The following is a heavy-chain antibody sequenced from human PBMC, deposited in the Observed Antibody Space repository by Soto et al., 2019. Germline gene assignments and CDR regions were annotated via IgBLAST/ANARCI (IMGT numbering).Heavy chain of an antibody. J-gene: IGHJ5*02. CDR2: INHSGST. Sequence: QVQLQQWGAGLLKPSETLSLTCAVYGGSFSGYYWSWIRQPPGKGLEWIGEINHSGSTNYNPSLKSRVTTSVDTSKNQFSLKLRSVTAADTAVYYCARVPTVIPGWFDPWGQGTLVTVSS. CDR1: GGSFSGYY. V-gene: IGHV4-34*01. CDR3: ARVPTVIPGWFDP. D-gene: IGHD4-4*01.